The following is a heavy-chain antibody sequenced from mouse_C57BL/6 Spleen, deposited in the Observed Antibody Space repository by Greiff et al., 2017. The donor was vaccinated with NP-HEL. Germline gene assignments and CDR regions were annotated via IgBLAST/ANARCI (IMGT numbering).Heavy chain of an antibody. CDR3: ARRGDFYGSSDGYFDV. V-gene: IGHV1-18*01. J-gene: IGHJ1*03. CDR2: INPNNGGT. CDR1: GYTFTDYN. Sequence: EVQLQESGPELVKPGASVKIPCKASGYTFTDYNMDWVKQSHGKSLEWIGDINPNNGGTIYNQKFKGKTTLTVDKSSSTAYMELRSLTSEDTAVYYCARRGDFYGSSDGYFDVWGTGTTVTVSS. D-gene: IGHD1-1*01.